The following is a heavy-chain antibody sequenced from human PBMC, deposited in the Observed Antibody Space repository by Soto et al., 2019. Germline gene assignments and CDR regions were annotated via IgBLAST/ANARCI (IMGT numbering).Heavy chain of an antibody. CDR1: GFTFSSYA. CDR3: AKFFVETGGSSGWPWSFDY. D-gene: IGHD6-25*01. Sequence: GGSLRLSCAASGFTFSSYAMSWVRQAPGKVLEWVSAISGTGGTTYYADSVKGRFTISRDNSRNTLHLQMNSLRAEDTAIYYCAKFFVETGGSSGWPWSFDYWGQGTLVTVSS. CDR2: ISGTGGTT. J-gene: IGHJ4*02. V-gene: IGHV3-23*01.